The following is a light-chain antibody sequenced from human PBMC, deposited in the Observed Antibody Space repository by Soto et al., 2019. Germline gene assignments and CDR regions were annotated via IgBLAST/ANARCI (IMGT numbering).Light chain of an antibody. CDR1: SSDVGGYNY. J-gene: IGLJ1*01. Sequence: ALTQTASVSGSPGQSITISCTGTSSDVGGYNYVSWYQQHPGKAPKLMIYDVSKRPSGVSNRFSGSKSGNTASLTISGLQAEDEADYYCSSYTSSSTSYVFGTGTKLTVL. CDR3: SSYTSSSTSYV. CDR2: DVS. V-gene: IGLV2-14*01.